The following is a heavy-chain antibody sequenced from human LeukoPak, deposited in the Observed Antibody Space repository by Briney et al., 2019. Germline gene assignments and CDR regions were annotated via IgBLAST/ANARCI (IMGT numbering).Heavy chain of an antibody. CDR2: IIPIFGTA. CDR3: ARTGLRDGYNNFDY. D-gene: IGHD5-24*01. Sequence: ASVKVSCKASGGTFSSYAISWVRQAPGQGLKWMGGIIPIFGTANYAQKFQGRVTITADESTSTVYMELSSLRSEDTAVYYCARTGLRDGYNNFDYWGQGTLVTVSS. V-gene: IGHV1-69*01. J-gene: IGHJ4*02. CDR1: GGTFSSYA.